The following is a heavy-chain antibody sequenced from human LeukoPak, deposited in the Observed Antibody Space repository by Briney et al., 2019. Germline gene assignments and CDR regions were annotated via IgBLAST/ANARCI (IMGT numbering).Heavy chain of an antibody. V-gene: IGHV4-59*01. CDR1: GGSISSYY. Sequence: PSETLSLTCTVSGGSISSYYWSWIRQPPGKGLEWIGYIYFSGSTNYNPSLKSRVTISVDTSKNQFSLKLNSVTAADTAVYYCARGPQAGNFDYWGREPWSPSPQ. D-gene: IGHD6-13*01. J-gene: IGHJ4*02. CDR2: IYFSGST. CDR3: ARGPQAGNFDY.